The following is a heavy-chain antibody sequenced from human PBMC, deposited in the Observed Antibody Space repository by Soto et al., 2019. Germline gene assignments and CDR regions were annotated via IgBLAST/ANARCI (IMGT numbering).Heavy chain of an antibody. Sequence: EVQLVESGGGLLKPGGPLGSPGAALDSPFIPAWLIGSGQPPGKGLEWVGRIKSKTDGGTTDYAAPVKGRFTISRDDSKNMLYLQMNSLKTEDTAVYYCTTGLGQQLIPFDYWGQGTLLTVSS. D-gene: IGHD1-1*01. V-gene: IGHV3-15*07. CDR2: IKSKTDGGTT. CDR1: DSPFIPAW. CDR3: TTGLGQQLIPFDY. J-gene: IGHJ4*02.